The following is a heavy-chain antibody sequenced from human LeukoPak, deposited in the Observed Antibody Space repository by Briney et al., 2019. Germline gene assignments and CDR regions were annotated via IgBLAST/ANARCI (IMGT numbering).Heavy chain of an antibody. CDR1: GGSISSGDYY. J-gene: IGHJ5*02. Sequence: PSETLSLTCTVSGGSISSGDYYWSWIRQPPGKGLEWIGYIYYSGSTYYNPSLKSRVTISVDTSKNQFSLKLSSVTAADTAVYYCARRGGLVWFDPWGQGTLVTVSS. CDR3: ARRGGLVWFDP. CDR2: IYYSGST. V-gene: IGHV4-30-4*01. D-gene: IGHD3/OR15-3a*01.